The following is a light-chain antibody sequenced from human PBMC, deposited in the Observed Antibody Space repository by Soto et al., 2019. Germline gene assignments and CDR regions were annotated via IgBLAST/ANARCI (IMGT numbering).Light chain of an antibody. CDR2: DVS. J-gene: IGLJ2*01. CDR1: SSDVGGYNY. V-gene: IGLV2-14*03. Sequence: QSALTQSASVSGSPGQSITISCTGTSSDVGGYNYVSWYQHHPGKAPKLMIYDVSNRPSGVSNRFSGSKSGNTASLTISGLQAEDEADYYCSSYTSSSTPLFGGGTKLTVL. CDR3: SSYTSSSTPL.